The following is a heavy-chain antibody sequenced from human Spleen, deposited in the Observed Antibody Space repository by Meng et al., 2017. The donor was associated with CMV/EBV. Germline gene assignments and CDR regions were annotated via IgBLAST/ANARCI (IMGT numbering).Heavy chain of an antibody. V-gene: IGHV3-53*01. D-gene: IGHD2-2*03. CDR1: EFTVSNKY. J-gene: IGHJ4*02. CDR3: ARDSTLDSTSN. CDR2: IYSGGNA. Sequence: GGSLRLSCAASEFTVSNKYMSWVRQAPGKGLEWVSVIYSGGNAYYADSVKGRFTISRDNAKNSLYLQMSSLRAEDTAVYYCARDSTLDSTSNWGQGTLVTVSS.